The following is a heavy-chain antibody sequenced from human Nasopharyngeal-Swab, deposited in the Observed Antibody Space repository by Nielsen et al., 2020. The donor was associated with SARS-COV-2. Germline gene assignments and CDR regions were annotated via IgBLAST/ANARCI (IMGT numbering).Heavy chain of an antibody. CDR3: ARVLEVPPSDYYYYYMDV. D-gene: IGHD1-1*01. Sequence: GGLLRLSSAASGFTSSSYAMHWARQVPGKGLEWVAVISYDGSNKYYADSVKGRFTISRDNSKNTLYLQMNSLRAEDTAVYYCARVLEVPPSDYYYYYMDVWGKGTTVTVSS. CDR1: GFTSSSYA. CDR2: ISYDGSNK. V-gene: IGHV3-30-3*01. J-gene: IGHJ6*03.